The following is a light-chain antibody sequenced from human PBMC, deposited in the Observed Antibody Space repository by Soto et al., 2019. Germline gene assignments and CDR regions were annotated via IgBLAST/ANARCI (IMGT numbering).Light chain of an antibody. CDR2: GAS. V-gene: IGKV3-15*01. CDR3: QQYHNWPLT. CDR1: QSVHSN. J-gene: IGKJ4*01. Sequence: EIVMTQSPATLSVSPGERATLSCRASQSVHSNLAWYQQKPGQAPRLLIYGASTTARGFPARFSGSGSGTEFTLTISSLQSEDFAVYYCQQYHNWPLTFGGGTKVEIK.